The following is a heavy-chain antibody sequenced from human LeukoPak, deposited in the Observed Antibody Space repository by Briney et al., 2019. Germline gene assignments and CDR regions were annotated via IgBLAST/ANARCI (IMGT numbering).Heavy chain of an antibody. V-gene: IGHV1-2*02. CDR3: ARFYYDILTGYYTLDY. CDR2: INPNSGGT. J-gene: IGHJ4*02. CDR1: GYTFTGYY. D-gene: IGHD3-9*01. Sequence: ASVKVSCKASGYTFTGYYMHWVRQAPGQGLEWMGWINPNSGGTNYAQKFQGRVTMTRDTSISTAYMELSRLRPDDTAVYYCARFYYDILTGYYTLDYWGQGTLVTVSS.